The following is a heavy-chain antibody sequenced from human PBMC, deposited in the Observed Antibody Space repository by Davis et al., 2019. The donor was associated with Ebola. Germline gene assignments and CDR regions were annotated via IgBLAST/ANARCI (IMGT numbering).Heavy chain of an antibody. Sequence: SETLSLTCTVSGGSISSYYWSWIRQPPGKGLEWIGYIYYGGSTNYNPSLKSRVTISVDTSKNQFSLKLSSVTAADTAVYYCARVNYDFWSGYYSDNWFDPWGQGTLVTVSS. CDR3: ARVNYDFWSGYYSDNWFDP. CDR2: IYYGGST. V-gene: IGHV4-59*01. J-gene: IGHJ5*02. CDR1: GGSISSYY. D-gene: IGHD3-3*01.